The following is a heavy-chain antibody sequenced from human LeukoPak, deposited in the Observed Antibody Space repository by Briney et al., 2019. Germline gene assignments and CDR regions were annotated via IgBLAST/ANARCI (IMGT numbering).Heavy chain of an antibody. CDR2: IWYDGSNK. CDR1: GFIFSTYG. Sequence: GRSLRLSCGASGFIFSTYGMHWVRQAPGKGLEWVAVIWYDGSNKYYADSVKGRFTISRDNSKNTLYLQMNNLRAEDTAVHYCARGSYDNSGVFDYWGQGTLVTVSS. J-gene: IGHJ4*02. CDR3: ARGSYDNSGVFDY. D-gene: IGHD3-22*01. V-gene: IGHV3-33*01.